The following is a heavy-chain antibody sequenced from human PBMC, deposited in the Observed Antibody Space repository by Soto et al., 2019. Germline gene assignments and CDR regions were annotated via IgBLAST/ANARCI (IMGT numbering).Heavy chain of an antibody. J-gene: IGHJ6*02. CDR2: ISSNGGST. CDR3: ARGQYCSSTSCYRNYYYYGMDV. Sequence: PGGSLRLSCAASGFTFSSYAMHWVRQAPGKGLEYVSAISSNGGSTYYADSVKGRFTISRDNSKNTLYLQMGSLRAEDMAVYYCARGQYCSSTSCYRNYYYYGMDVWGQGTTVTVFS. D-gene: IGHD2-2*02. V-gene: IGHV3-64*02. CDR1: GFTFSSYA.